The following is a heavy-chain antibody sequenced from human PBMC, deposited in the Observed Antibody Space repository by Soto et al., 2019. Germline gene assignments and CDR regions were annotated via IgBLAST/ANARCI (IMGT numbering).Heavy chain of an antibody. Sequence: PGGSLRLSCAASGFTLRSYAMSWVRQAPGKGLQWVSIVSGSGGSTYYADSVKGRFTISRDNSKNTLYLQMNSLRAEDTAVYYCASRSSGWYFDYWGQGTLVTVSS. J-gene: IGHJ4*02. CDR2: VSGSGGST. D-gene: IGHD6-19*01. CDR1: GFTLRSYA. CDR3: ASRSSGWYFDY. V-gene: IGHV3-23*01.